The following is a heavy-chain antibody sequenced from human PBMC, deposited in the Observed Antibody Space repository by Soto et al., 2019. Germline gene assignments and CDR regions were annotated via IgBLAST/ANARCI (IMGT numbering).Heavy chain of an antibody. CDR1: GDTFSTYT. D-gene: IGHD4-17*01. V-gene: IGHV1-69*02. CDR2: IIPILDVA. Sequence: QVQLVQSGAELKKPGSSVKISCRASGDTFSTYTISWVRQAPGQGLDWMGRIIPILDVANYAPKFQGRVTMTADRSTSTAHMELSSLTSEDTAVYYCAGSRHRDGDYFDNWFDPWGQGTLVTVSS. CDR3: AGSRHRDGDYFDNWFDP. J-gene: IGHJ5*02.